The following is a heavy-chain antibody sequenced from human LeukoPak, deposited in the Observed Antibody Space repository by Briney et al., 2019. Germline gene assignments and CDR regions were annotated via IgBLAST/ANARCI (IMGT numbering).Heavy chain of an antibody. V-gene: IGHV3-30-3*01. Sequence: EGSLRLSCAASGFTFSSYAMHWVRQAPGKGLEWVAVISHDGSNKYYADSVKGRFTISRDNSKNTLYLQMNSLRAEDTAVYYCAREGFLEWLPRYYYYYGMDVWGQGTTVTVSS. CDR1: GFTFSSYA. J-gene: IGHJ6*02. CDR2: ISHDGSNK. D-gene: IGHD3-3*01. CDR3: AREGFLEWLPRYYYYYGMDV.